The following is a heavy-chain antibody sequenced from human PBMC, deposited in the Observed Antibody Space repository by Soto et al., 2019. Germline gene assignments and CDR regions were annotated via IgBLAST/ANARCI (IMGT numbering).Heavy chain of an antibody. CDR3: AKDLSIAVAGTSRLGAFDI. Sequence: EVQLVESGGGLVQPGRSLRLSCAASGFTFDDYAMHWVRQAPGKGLEWVSGISWNSGSIGYADSVKGRFTISRDNAKNSLYLQMNSLRAEDTALYYCAKDLSIAVAGTSRLGAFDIWGQGTMVTVSS. J-gene: IGHJ3*02. CDR2: ISWNSGSI. D-gene: IGHD6-19*01. CDR1: GFTFDDYA. V-gene: IGHV3-9*01.